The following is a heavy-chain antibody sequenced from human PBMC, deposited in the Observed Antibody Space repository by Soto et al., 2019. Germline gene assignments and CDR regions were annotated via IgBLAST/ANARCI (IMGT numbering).Heavy chain of an antibody. CDR1: GYTFTGYY. CDR3: ASSLYVDIVATISRLAYCGGDCYPYGMDV. D-gene: IGHD2-21*02. V-gene: IGHV1-2*02. J-gene: IGHJ6*02. Sequence: QVQLVQSGAEVKKPGASVKVSCKASGYTFTGYYMHWVRQAPGQGLEWMGWINPNSGGTNYAQKFQGRVTMTRDTSISTAYMELSRLRSDDTAVYYCASSLYVDIVATISRLAYCGGDCYPYGMDVWGQGTTVTVSS. CDR2: INPNSGGT.